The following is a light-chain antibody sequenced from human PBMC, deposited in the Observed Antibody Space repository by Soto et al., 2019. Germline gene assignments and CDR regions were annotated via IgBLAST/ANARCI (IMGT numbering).Light chain of an antibody. CDR1: SSHIGAGYD. Sequence: QSVLTQPPSVSVAPGQRVTISCTGSSSHIGAGYDVHWYQQLPGTAPKLLIYGNSNRPSGVPDRFSGSKSGTSASLAITGLQAEDEADYYCQAYDSSLSSVVLGGGTKVTVL. CDR2: GNS. J-gene: IGLJ2*01. V-gene: IGLV1-40*01. CDR3: QAYDSSLSSVV.